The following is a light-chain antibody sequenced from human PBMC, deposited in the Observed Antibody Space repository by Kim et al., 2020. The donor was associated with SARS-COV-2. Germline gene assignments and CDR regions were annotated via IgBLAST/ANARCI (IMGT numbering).Light chain of an antibody. V-gene: IGKV1-5*03. CDR3: QQYKSYPWT. CDR1: RNIATW. CDR2: KAS. Sequence: SASIGDVVTITCRASRNIATWVAWYQQKPGEAPRLLIYKASNLKSGVPSRFSGSESGTEFTLTTDSLQADDLATYYCQQYKSYPWTFGQGTKV. J-gene: IGKJ1*01.